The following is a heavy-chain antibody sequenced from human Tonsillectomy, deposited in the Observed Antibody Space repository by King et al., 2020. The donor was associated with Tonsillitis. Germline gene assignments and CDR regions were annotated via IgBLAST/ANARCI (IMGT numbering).Heavy chain of an antibody. CDR2: IYYSGSA. CDR1: GDSISSSSYS. J-gene: IGHJ3*01. D-gene: IGHD1-26*01. CDR3: ARLVEWELLPDAFDF. Sequence: VPLQESGPGLVKPSETLSLTCTVSGDSISSSSYSWGWIRQPPGKGLEWIGNIYYSGSAYYNPSLKSRVTIYVDTSKNEFSLKLSSVTAADSAVYYCARLVEWELLPDAFDFWGPGTMVTVSS. V-gene: IGHV4-39*01.